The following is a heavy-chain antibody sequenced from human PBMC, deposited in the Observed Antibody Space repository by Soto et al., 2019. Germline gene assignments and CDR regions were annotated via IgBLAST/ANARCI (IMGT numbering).Heavy chain of an antibody. D-gene: IGHD1-1*01. Sequence: PGQGLEWMGWISAYNGNTNYAQKLQGRVTMTTDTSTSTAYMELRSLRSDDTAVYYCARDLMERTNWFDPWGQGTLVTVSS. CDR3: ARDLMERTNWFDP. J-gene: IGHJ5*02. V-gene: IGHV1-18*01. CDR2: ISAYNGNT.